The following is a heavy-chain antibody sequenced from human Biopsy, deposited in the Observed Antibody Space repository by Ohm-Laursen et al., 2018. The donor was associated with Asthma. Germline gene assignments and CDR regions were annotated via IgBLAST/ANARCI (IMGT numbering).Heavy chain of an antibody. CDR1: GGSISSGGYY. Sequence: SDTLSLTCPVSGGSISSGGYYWSWIRQHPGKGLEWIGYIYYSGSTYYNPSLKSRVIISVDTSKNQFSLKLSSVTAADTAVYYCARGPPVDREDWGQGTLVTVSS. V-gene: IGHV4-31*03. D-gene: IGHD5-24*01. CDR2: IYYSGST. J-gene: IGHJ4*02. CDR3: ARGPPVDRED.